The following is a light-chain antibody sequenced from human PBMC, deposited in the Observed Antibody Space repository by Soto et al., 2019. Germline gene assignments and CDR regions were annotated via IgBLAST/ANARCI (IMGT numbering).Light chain of an antibody. J-gene: IGLJ1*01. CDR1: SSNIGAGYD. V-gene: IGLV1-40*01. CDR3: QSYDSSLSGFYV. CDR2: GNS. Sequence: QCVLTQPPSVSGATGQRVAISCTGSSSNIGAGYDVHWYQQLPGTAPKLLIYGNSNRPSGVPDRFSGSKSGTSASLAITGLQAEDEADYYCQSYDSSLSGFYVFGTGTKVTVL.